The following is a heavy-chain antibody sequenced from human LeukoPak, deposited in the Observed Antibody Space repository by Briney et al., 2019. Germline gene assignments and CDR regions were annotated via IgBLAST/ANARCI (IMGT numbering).Heavy chain of an antibody. D-gene: IGHD5-18*01. CDR1: GYTFTSYG. Sequence: ASVKVSCKASGYTFTSYGISWVRQAPGQGLEWMGWISAYNGNTNYAQKLQGRVTMTTDTSTSTAYMELRSLRSDDTAVYYCARDVSTAMAHYYYYYMDVWGKGPTVTVPS. CDR2: ISAYNGNT. J-gene: IGHJ6*03. V-gene: IGHV1-18*01. CDR3: ARDVSTAMAHYYYYYMDV.